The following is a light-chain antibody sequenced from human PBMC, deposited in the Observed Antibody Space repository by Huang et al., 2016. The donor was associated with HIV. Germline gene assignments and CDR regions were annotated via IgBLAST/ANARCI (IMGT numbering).Light chain of an antibody. CDR1: QSVSTN. J-gene: IGKJ1*01. CDR3: LRYNSWPKT. Sequence: ETEMMPFPAILSVSPGESATLSCRASQSVSTNLAWYQHKPGQAPRLLIYAASARAPGVPGRFGGSGSGTGFTLTISSLQSEDFAIYYYLRYNSWPKTFGQGTRVDFK. CDR2: AAS. V-gene: IGKV3-15*01.